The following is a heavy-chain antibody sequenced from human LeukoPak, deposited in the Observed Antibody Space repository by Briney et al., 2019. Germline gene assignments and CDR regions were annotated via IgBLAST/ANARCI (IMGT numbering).Heavy chain of an antibody. Sequence: ASVKVSCKASGYTFTNYGISWVRQAPGQGLEWMGWISAYNGDTNYAQRFQGRVTMTTDTSTSTVYMELRSLRSDDTAVYYCARDTQRDYGDYYWFDPWGQGTLVTVSS. CDR3: ARDTQRDYGDYYWFDP. J-gene: IGHJ5*02. CDR1: GYTFTNYG. CDR2: ISAYNGDT. V-gene: IGHV1-18*01. D-gene: IGHD4-17*01.